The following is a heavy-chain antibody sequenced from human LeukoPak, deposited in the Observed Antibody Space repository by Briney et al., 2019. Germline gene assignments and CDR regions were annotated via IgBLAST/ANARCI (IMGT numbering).Heavy chain of an antibody. CDR1: GGSISSGGYY. CDR3: ARVSQYYGDRYGMDV. CDR2: IYYSGNT. D-gene: IGHD4-17*01. V-gene: IGHV4-31*03. Sequence: SETLSLTCTVSGGSISSGGYYWSWIRQHPGKGLEWIGYIYYSGNTYYNPSLKSRVTISVDTSKNQFSPSLSSVTAADTAVYYCARVSQYYGDRYGMDVWGQGTTVTVSS. J-gene: IGHJ6*02.